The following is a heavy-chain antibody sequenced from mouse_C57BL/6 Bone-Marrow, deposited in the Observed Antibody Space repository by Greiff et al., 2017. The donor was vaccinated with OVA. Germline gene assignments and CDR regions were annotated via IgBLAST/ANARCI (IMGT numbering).Heavy chain of an antibody. CDR1: GYTFTDYN. Sequence: EVQLQQSGPELVKPGASVKIPCKASGYTFTDYNMDWVKQSHGKSLEWIGDINPNNGGTIYNQKFKGKATLTVDKSSITAYMELRSLTSEDTAVYDCASAFLYYDYPFAYWGQGTLVTVSA. CDR2: INPNNGGT. J-gene: IGHJ3*01. V-gene: IGHV1-18*01. D-gene: IGHD2-4*01. CDR3: ASAFLYYDYPFAY.